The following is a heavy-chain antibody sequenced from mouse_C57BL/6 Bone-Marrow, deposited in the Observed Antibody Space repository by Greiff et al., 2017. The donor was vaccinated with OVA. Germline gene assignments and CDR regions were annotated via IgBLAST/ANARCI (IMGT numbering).Heavy chain of an antibody. CDR3: ARGGNYAWFAY. D-gene: IGHD2-1*01. CDR1: GYTFTDYY. Sequence: EVQLQQSGPELVKPGASVKISCKASGYTFTDYYMNWVKQSHGKSLEWIGDINLNNGGTSYNQKFKCKATLTVDKSSSTAYMELRSLTSEDSAVYYCARGGNYAWFAYWGQGTLVTVSA. J-gene: IGHJ3*01. V-gene: IGHV1-26*01. CDR2: INLNNGGT.